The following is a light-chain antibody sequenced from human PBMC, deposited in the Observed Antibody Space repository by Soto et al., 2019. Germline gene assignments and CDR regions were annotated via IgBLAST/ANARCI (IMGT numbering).Light chain of an antibody. CDR2: DAS. CDR1: QSISSW. V-gene: IGKV1-5*01. J-gene: IGKJ1*01. CDR3: QQYNSMWT. Sequence: DIQITHSPSTLSASVGDRVTITCRSSQSISSWLAWYQQKPGKAPKLLIYDASSLESGVPSRFSGSGSGTEFTLTISSLQPDDFATYYCQQYNSMWTFGQGTKVDIK.